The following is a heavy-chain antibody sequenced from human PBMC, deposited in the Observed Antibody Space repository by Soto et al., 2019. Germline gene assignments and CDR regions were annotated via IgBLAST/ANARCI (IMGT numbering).Heavy chain of an antibody. CDR1: VFTFSSYD. J-gene: IGHJ6*03. V-gene: IGHV3-13*01. CDR2: IGTAGDT. CDR3: ARQYYYYYYMDV. Sequence: HPGGSLRLSCAASVFTFSSYDMHWVRQATGKGLEWVSAIGTAGDTYYPGSVKGRFTISRENAKNSLYLQMDSLRAGDTAVYYCARQYYYYYYMDVWGKGTTVTVSS.